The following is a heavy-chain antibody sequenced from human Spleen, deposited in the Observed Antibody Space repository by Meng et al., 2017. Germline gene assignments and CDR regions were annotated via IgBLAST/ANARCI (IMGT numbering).Heavy chain of an antibody. D-gene: IGHD3-16*01. CDR2: GYYSVIT. V-gene: IGHV4-4*02. J-gene: IGHJ5*02. CDR1: WDSSSSSNR. CDR3: ARDLWELRYKAPFDP. Sequence: GPVLGKASGTWSLSWVVSWDSSSSSNRWSLVRQPPGKGLEWSGIGYYSVITYYNPYLESRVPISVDTSKNQFSLKLSSVTAADTAVYYCARDLWELRYKAPFDPWGQGILVTVSS.